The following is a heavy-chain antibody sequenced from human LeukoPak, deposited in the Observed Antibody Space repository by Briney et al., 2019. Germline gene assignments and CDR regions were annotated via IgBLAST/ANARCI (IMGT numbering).Heavy chain of an antibody. Sequence: ASVKVSCKASVYTFTSYGITWVRQAPGEGLEWMGWISTYNDNTNYAQKLQGRVTMTTDTSTSTAYMELGSLRSDDTAVYYCARRYISTIFGVVIYYFDYWGQGTLVTVSS. CDR1: VYTFTSYG. V-gene: IGHV1-18*01. J-gene: IGHJ4*02. D-gene: IGHD3-3*01. CDR3: ARRYISTIFGVVIYYFDY. CDR2: ISTYNDNT.